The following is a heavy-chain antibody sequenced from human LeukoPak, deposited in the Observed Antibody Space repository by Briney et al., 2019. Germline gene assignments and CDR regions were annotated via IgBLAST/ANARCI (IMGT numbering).Heavy chain of an antibody. CDR1: GGSISSYY. Sequence: SETLSLTCNVSGGSISSYYWIWIRQPPGKGLEWIGYIYYSGITNYNPSVRSRATISIDTSKNQFSLKLTSVTAADTAVYYCAREKGGVKSLTMVRGVMKEGSYYYYYMDVWGKGTTVTIS. CDR3: AREKGGVKSLTMVRGVMKEGSYYYYYMDV. J-gene: IGHJ6*03. D-gene: IGHD3-10*01. CDR2: IYYSGIT. V-gene: IGHV4-59*12.